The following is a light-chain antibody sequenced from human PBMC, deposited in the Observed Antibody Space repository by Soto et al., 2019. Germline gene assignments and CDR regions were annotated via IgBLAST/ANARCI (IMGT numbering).Light chain of an antibody. CDR3: QQYGSSQWT. Sequence: EIVLTQSPGTLSLSPGERATLSCSASQSVSSIYLAWYHQKPGQAPMLLIYGASIRAPGIPDRFSGSGSGTDFTLTISRLEPEDFAVYYCQQYGSSQWTFGQGTKVEIK. CDR2: GAS. J-gene: IGKJ1*01. CDR1: QSVSSIY. V-gene: IGKV3-20*01.